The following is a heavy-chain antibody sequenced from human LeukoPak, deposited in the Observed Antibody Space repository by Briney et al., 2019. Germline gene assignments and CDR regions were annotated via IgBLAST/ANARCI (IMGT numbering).Heavy chain of an antibody. V-gene: IGHV3-23*01. J-gene: IGHJ4*02. CDR2: ISSSGGST. CDR1: GFTFSSYA. Sequence: QSGGSLRLXCAACGFTFSSYAMRWGGQAPGKGMEWVSAISSSGGSTYYADSVKGRFTIFRDNSKNTLYLQMNSLRAEDTAVYYCAKDFWGYGVNVVFDYWGQGTLVTVSS. D-gene: IGHD4-17*01. CDR3: AKDFWGYGVNVVFDY.